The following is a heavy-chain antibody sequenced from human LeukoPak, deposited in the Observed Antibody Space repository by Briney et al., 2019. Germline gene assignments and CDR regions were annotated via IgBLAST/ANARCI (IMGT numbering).Heavy chain of an antibody. D-gene: IGHD3-22*01. V-gene: IGHV4-34*01. CDR1: GGSFSGYY. CDR2: INHSGST. Sequence: TSETLSLTCAVYGGSFSGYYWSWIRQPPGKGLEWIGEINHSGSTNYNPSLKSRVTISIDTSRNQFSLKLSSVTAADAAVYYCARDTRSYDTSGYYYFDYWGQGALVTVSS. J-gene: IGHJ4*02. CDR3: ARDTRSYDTSGYYYFDY.